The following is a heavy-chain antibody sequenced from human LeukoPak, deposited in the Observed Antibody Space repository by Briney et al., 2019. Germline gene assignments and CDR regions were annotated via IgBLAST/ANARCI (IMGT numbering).Heavy chain of an antibody. D-gene: IGHD4-11*01. CDR3: ARSAYNTYGGVSYYLDV. CDR2: INWSGSST. Sequence: GGSLRLSCAASGFTFSSYGMSWVRQAPGKGLEWVSGINWSGSSTAYADSVTGRFTISRDNAKNSLSLQMNSLRAEDAALYYCARSAYNTYGGVSYYLDVWGQGTLVTVSS. CDR1: GFTFSSYG. V-gene: IGHV3-20*04. J-gene: IGHJ4*02.